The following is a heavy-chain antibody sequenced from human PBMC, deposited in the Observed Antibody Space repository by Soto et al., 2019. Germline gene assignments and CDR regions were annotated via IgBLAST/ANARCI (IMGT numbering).Heavy chain of an antibody. Sequence: QVPLVESGGGVVQPGRSLRLSCAASGFTFSSYGMHWVRQAPGKGLEWVAVIWYDGSNKYYAASVKGRFTISRDHSKNTLYLQMTSMRAEDTAVYYCARDCAGYSSGWYQRGGFDYWGQGTLVTVSS. J-gene: IGHJ4*02. CDR2: IWYDGSNK. D-gene: IGHD6-19*01. V-gene: IGHV3-33*01. CDR3: ARDCAGYSSGWYQRGGFDY. CDR1: GFTFSSYG.